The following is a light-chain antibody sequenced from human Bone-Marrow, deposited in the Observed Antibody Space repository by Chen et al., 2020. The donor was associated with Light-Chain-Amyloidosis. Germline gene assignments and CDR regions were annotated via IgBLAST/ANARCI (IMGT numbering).Light chain of an antibody. CDR2: EVN. CDR1: SSDVGSYNL. V-gene: IGLV2-23*02. J-gene: IGLJ3*02. Sequence: QSALTQPASVSGSPGQSITISCTGTSSDVGSYNLVSWYQQHPGKAPKVMIYEVNKRPSGVSNRFSGSRSGNTASLTISGLQAEDEADYYCCSYAGRSTLVFGGGTKVTVL. CDR3: CSYAGRSTLV.